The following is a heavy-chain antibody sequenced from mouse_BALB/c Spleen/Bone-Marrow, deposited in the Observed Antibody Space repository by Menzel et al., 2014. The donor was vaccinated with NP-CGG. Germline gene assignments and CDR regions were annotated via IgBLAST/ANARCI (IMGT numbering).Heavy chain of an antibody. Sequence: LVESGAELVKPGASVKLSCTASGFNIKDTYMHWVKQRPEQGLEWIGRIDPANGNTKYDPKFQGKATITADTSSNTAYLQLSSLTSEDTAVYYCASYYYGRAWFAYWGQGTLVTVSA. CDR1: GFNIKDTY. V-gene: IGHV14-3*02. J-gene: IGHJ3*01. CDR2: IDPANGNT. D-gene: IGHD1-1*01. CDR3: ASYYYGRAWFAY.